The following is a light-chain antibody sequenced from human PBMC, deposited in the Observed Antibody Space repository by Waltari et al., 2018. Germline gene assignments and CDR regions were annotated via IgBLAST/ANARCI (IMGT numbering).Light chain of an antibody. CDR2: KAS. J-gene: IGKJ4*01. V-gene: IGKV1-5*03. Sequence: DIQMSQSPSTLSASVGDSVTITCRDSHNIHTWLAWYQQKPGKAPQLLIYKASGLQSGVPSRFSGSGSGTEFTLTISSLQPDDSATYYCQQYNSFLLTFGGGTKVEIK. CDR1: HNIHTW. CDR3: QQYNSFLLT.